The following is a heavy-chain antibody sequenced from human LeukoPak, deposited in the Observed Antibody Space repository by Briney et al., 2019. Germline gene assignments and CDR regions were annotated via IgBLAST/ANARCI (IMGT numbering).Heavy chain of an antibody. J-gene: IGHJ4*02. Sequence: PGGSLRLSCAASGFTFSSYAMSWVLQAPGKGLKWVSAISGSGGSTYYADSVKGRFTISRDNSKNTLYLQMNSLRAEDTAVYYCAKSNDYGDYGGGDYWGQGTLVTVSS. CDR3: AKSNDYGDYGGGDY. CDR1: GFTFSSYA. V-gene: IGHV3-23*01. CDR2: ISGSGGST. D-gene: IGHD4-17*01.